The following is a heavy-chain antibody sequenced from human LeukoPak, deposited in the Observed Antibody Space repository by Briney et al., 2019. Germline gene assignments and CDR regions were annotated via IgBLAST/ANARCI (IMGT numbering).Heavy chain of an antibody. CDR2: IYSSGST. J-gene: IGHJ4*02. Sequence: GESLRLSCAASGFTVSSHYMSWVRQAPGKGLEWVSVIYSSGSTYYSDSVKGRFTISRDNSKNTLYLQMNSLRAEDTAVYYCARAIVGTTTRIVEVWDYWGQGTLVTVSS. D-gene: IGHD1-26*01. V-gene: IGHV3-53*01. CDR1: GFTVSSHY. CDR3: ARAIVGTTTRIVEVWDY.